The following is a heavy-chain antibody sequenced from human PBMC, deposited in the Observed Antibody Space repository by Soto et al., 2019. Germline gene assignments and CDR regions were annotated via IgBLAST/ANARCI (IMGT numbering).Heavy chain of an antibody. D-gene: IGHD2-15*01. CDR2: IILIFGTA. CDR3: ARGRNYIVLVGDATNDAFEI. Sequence: QVQLVQSGAEVKKPGSSVKVSCKASGGTFSSYAISWVRQAPGQGLEWMGGIILIFGTANYAQKFQGRVTITADETASAAYMELSSLRPEVTAVYYCARGRNYIVLVGDATNDAFEIWVEGTMVTVSS. V-gene: IGHV1-69*12. J-gene: IGHJ3*02. CDR1: GGTFSSYA.